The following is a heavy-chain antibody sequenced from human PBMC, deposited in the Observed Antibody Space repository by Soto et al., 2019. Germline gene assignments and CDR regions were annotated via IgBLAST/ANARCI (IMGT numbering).Heavy chain of an antibody. CDR3: TTVTAVGSRWFGFHPLGPFDY. J-gene: IGHJ4*02. CDR2: ISYDGSNK. CDR1: RFSFRSYG. Sequence: VQQVESGGGVVQPGRSLRLSCTVSRFSFRSYGMHWVRQAPGKGLEWVAVISYDGSNKYYADSVKGRFTISRDNSKNTMYLQMDSLKPDDTAVDYCTTVTAVGSRWFGFHPLGPFDYWGQGTLVTVSS. D-gene: IGHD3-10*01. V-gene: IGHV3-30*03.